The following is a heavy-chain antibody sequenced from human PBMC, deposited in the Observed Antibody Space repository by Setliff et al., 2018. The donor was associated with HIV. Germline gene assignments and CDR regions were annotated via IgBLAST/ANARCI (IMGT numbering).Heavy chain of an antibody. CDR3: STGPSRVSDGIADF. J-gene: IGHJ4*02. CDR1: GFTVSSNY. CDR2: IKSNSDGGTS. Sequence: GGSLRLSCAASGFTVSSNYMSWVRQAPGKGLEWVGRIKSNSDGGTSDYAAAVKDRFSFSRDDSKSILYLQMNSLEIEDTAVYFCSTGPSRVSDGIADFWGPGTLVTVSS. V-gene: IGHV3-15*01.